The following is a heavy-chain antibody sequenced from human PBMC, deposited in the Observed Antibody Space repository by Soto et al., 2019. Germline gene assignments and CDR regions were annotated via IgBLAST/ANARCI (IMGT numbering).Heavy chain of an antibody. CDR2: MNPGDGST. CDR3: ARSYVQTRPIDS. D-gene: IGHD3-10*02. CDR1: GYTLTAYY. J-gene: IGHJ4*02. Sequence: GASVKVSCKASGYTLTAYYIHWVRQAPGQGREWMGIMNPGDGSTSYAEIFQGRVTMLSDTSTSTVCMELNSLRSEDTAVYYSARSYVQTRPIDSGGQGTLVTVSS. V-gene: IGHV1-46*01.